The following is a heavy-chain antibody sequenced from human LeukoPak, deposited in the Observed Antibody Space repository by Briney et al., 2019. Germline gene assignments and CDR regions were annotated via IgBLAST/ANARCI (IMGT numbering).Heavy chain of an antibody. J-gene: IGHJ4*02. CDR1: GFTLGVSA. CDR3: ARDQGEAHSSGWTPFDY. V-gene: IGHV3-30*04. D-gene: IGHD6-19*01. Sequence: GGSLRLSCVVSGFTLGVSAVHWVRQAPGKGLEWLAVLAHDGSRTLCSESVKGRFTITRDNSKNTLYLQMDTLGPEDTAIYYCARDQGEAHSSGWTPFDYWGQGTLVTVSS. CDR2: LAHDGSRT.